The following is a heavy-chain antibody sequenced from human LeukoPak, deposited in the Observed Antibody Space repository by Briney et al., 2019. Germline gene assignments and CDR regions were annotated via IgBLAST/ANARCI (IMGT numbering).Heavy chain of an antibody. V-gene: IGHV3-48*02. J-gene: IGHJ5*02. Sequence: GGSLRLSCIASGFTFRDYSMNWVRQARGKGPEWIAHISSRSTAKYYAESVMGRFTISRDNDMNSLYLQMNSLRDEDTAVYYCARGRYRREPEGNWFDPWGQGTLVTVSS. CDR1: GFTFRDYS. CDR2: ISSRSTAK. CDR3: ARGRYRREPEGNWFDP. D-gene: IGHD1-26*01.